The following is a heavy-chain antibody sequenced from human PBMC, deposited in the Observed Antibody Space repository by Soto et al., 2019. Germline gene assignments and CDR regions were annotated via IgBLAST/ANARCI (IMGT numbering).Heavy chain of an antibody. CDR2: INPSGGST. J-gene: IGHJ5*02. V-gene: IGHV1-46*01. D-gene: IGHD5-18*01. CDR3: ARSVRAAMVTNWFDP. Sequence: ASVKVSCKASGYAFTSYYMHWVRQAPGQGLEWMGIINPSGGSTSYAQKFQGRVTMTRDTSTSTVYMELSSLRSEDTAVYFCARSVRAAMVTNWFDPWGQGTLVTVSS. CDR1: GYAFTSYY.